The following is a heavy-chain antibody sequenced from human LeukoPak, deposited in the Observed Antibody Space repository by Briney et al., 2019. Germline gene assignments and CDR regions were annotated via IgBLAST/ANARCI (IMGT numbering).Heavy chain of an antibody. CDR2: ITSSGTYI. CDR1: GFTFNNYN. V-gene: IGHV3-21*01. D-gene: IGHD6-13*01. J-gene: IGHJ4*02. CDR3: TRGGRSTSYYWEY. Sequence: GGSLRLSCAASGFTFNNYNMNWVRQAPGKALEWVSSITSSGTYIFYADSVKGRFTISRDNAENSLYLHMNNLRAEDTAVYYCTRGGRSTSYYWEYWGQGTLVTVSS.